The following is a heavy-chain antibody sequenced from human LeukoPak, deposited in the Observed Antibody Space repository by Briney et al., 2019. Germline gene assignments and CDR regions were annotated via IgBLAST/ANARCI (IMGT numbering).Heavy chain of an antibody. Sequence: SETLSLTCAVSGYSISSGYYWGWIRQAPGKGLEWIGSIYHSGSTHYKPSLKSRVTISVDTPKNQFSLKLSAVTAADTAVYYCARNGTSSYFDYWGQGTLVTVSS. J-gene: IGHJ4*02. CDR1: GYSISSGYY. CDR3: ARNGTSSYFDY. CDR2: IYHSGST. V-gene: IGHV4-38-2*01. D-gene: IGHD2-2*01.